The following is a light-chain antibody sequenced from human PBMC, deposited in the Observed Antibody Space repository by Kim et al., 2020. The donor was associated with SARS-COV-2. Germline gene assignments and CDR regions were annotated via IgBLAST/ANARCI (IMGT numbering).Light chain of an antibody. Sequence: GQSITISCTGTSSDVGSYNYVYWYQQHPGKAPKLMIYDDTKRPSGVSNRFSGSKSGNTASLTISGLQAEDEANYYCSSYTGSSTLLFGGGTQLTVL. CDR3: SSYTGSSTLL. CDR2: DDT. V-gene: IGLV2-14*03. CDR1: SSDVGSYNY. J-gene: IGLJ2*01.